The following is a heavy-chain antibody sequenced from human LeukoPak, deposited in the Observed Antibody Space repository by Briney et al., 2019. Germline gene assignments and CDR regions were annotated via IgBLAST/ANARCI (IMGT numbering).Heavy chain of an antibody. Sequence: VASVKVSCKASGGTFSSYAISWVRQAPGQGLEWMGRIIPILGIANYAQKFQGRVTITADKTTSTAYMELSSLRSEDTAVYYCARDYYYDSSGYYFDYYYYYGMDFWGQGTTVTVSS. V-gene: IGHV1-69*04. CDR3: ARDYYYDSSGYYFDYYYYYGMDF. CDR2: IIPILGIA. J-gene: IGHJ6*02. D-gene: IGHD3-22*01. CDR1: GGTFSSYA.